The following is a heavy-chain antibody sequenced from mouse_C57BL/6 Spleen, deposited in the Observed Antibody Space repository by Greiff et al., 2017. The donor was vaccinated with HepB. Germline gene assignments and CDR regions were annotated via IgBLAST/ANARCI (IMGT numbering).Heavy chain of an antibody. CDR3: ARWKDGSYYFDY. Sequence: VQLKESGPGLVQPSQSLSITCTVSGFSLTSYGVHWVRQSPGKGLEWLGVIWSGGSTDYNAAFISRPSISKDNSKSQVFFKMNSLQANDTAIYYCARWKDGSYYFDYWGQGTTLTVSS. J-gene: IGHJ2*01. D-gene: IGHD1-1*01. CDR2: IWSGGST. V-gene: IGHV2-2*02. CDR1: GFSLTSYG.